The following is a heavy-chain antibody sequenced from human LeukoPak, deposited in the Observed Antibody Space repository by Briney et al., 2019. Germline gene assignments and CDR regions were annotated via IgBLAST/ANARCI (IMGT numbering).Heavy chain of an antibody. D-gene: IGHD2-15*01. CDR2: XXXNSGNT. V-gene: IGHV1-8*01. CDR1: GYTFTSYD. J-gene: IGHJ4*02. Sequence: GYTFTSYDXXXXRXAXGQGLXXXXXXXXNSGNTGYAQKFQGRVTMTRNTSISTAYMELSSLRSEDTAVYYCARAERSCSGGSCEYYFDYWGQGTLVTVSS. CDR3: ARAERSCSGGSCEYYFDY.